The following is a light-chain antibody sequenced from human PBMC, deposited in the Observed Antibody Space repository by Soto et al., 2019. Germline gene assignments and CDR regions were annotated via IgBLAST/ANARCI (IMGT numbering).Light chain of an antibody. V-gene: IGKV3-15*01. CDR2: DAS. J-gene: IGKJ1*01. CDR3: QQYDDWPQT. CDR1: QSVSSN. Sequence: EIVMTQSPATLSVSPGERATLSCRARQSVSSNLAWYQRAPGQAPRLLIYDASTRATGIPARFSGSGSVTDVTLTVSSLQSEDFAVYYCQQYDDWPQTFGQGTKVEIK.